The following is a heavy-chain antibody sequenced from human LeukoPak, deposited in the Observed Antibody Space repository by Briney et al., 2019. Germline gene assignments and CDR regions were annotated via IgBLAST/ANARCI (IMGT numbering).Heavy chain of an antibody. CDR3: ARDLSQGRAVAGYFDN. CDR2: IIPIFGTA. CDR1: GGTFSSYA. Sequence: SVKVSCKASGGTFSSYAISWVRHAPGQGLEWMGVIIPIFGTANYAQKFQGRVTIAADKSTSTAYMELSSLRSEDTAVYYCARDLSQGRAVAGYFDNWGQGTLVTVSS. J-gene: IGHJ4*02. V-gene: IGHV1-69*06. D-gene: IGHD6-19*01.